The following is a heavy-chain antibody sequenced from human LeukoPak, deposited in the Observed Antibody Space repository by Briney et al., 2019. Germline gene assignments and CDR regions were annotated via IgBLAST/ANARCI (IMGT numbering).Heavy chain of an antibody. CDR3: ATERDSSWTFDS. Sequence: GGSLRLSCAASGFSFSTYAMHCVRQAPGKGLDWVAMIWSDASNQYYADSVKGRFTISRDNSKNTLYLQLNSLRAEDTAVYYCATERDSSWTFDSWGQGTLVTVSS. D-gene: IGHD6-13*01. CDR1: GFSFSTYA. J-gene: IGHJ4*02. V-gene: IGHV3-33*01. CDR2: IWSDASNQ.